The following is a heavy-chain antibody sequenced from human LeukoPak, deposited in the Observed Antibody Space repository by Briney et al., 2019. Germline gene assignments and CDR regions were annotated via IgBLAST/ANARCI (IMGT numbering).Heavy chain of an antibody. CDR3: TTRYSSSSGLLDY. V-gene: IGHV3-15*07. Sequence: GGSLRLSCAASGFTFSSYSMNWVRQATGKGLEWVGRIKSKTDGGTTDYAAPVKGRFTISRDDSKNTLYLQMNSLKTEDTAVYYCTTRYSSSSGLLDYWGQGTLVTVSS. D-gene: IGHD6-6*01. J-gene: IGHJ4*02. CDR2: IKSKTDGGTT. CDR1: GFTFSSYS.